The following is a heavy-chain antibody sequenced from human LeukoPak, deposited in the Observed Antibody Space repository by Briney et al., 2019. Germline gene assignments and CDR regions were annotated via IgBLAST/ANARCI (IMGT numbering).Heavy chain of an antibody. CDR3: AKEAAAGRHFDY. J-gene: IGHJ4*02. CDR2: ISSRGSTI. V-gene: IGHV3-48*03. Sequence: PGGSLTLSCAASGFTFSDYEMNWVGQAPGKGLEWISYISSRGSTIYYADSVKGRLTISRDNAKNSLYLQMNSLRGEDTAVYYCAKEAAAGRHFDYWGQGTLVTVSS. D-gene: IGHD6-13*01. CDR1: GFTFSDYE.